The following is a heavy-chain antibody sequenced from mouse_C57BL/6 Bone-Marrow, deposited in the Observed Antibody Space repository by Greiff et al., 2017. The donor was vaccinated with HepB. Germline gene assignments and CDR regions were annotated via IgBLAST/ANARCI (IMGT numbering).Heavy chain of an antibody. V-gene: IGHV14-2*01. CDR3: SRDRSGYDYAMDY. CDR2: IDPDDGAT. CDR1: GFNIKDYY. D-gene: IGHD3-2*02. Sequence: VQLQQSGAELVKPGASVKLSCTASGFNIKDYYMHWVKQRTEQGLEWIGRIDPDDGATKYAPKFQGKATITADTSSNTAYLQLSSLTSEDTAVYFCSRDRSGYDYAMDYWGQGTSVTVSS. J-gene: IGHJ4*01.